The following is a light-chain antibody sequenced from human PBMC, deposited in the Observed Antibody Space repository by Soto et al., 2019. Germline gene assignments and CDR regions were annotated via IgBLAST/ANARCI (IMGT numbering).Light chain of an antibody. Sequence: DIQMTQSPSPLSASVGDRVTIACRASQNIRNYLNWYRQTPGKAPKLLIYAAYSLQSGVPSRFSCSGAGIYGTLTISSLHPEDFATYYGQQSSSTPYSFGQGTNLEIK. J-gene: IGKJ2*03. V-gene: IGKV1-39*01. CDR3: QQSSSTPYS. CDR2: AAY. CDR1: QNIRNY.